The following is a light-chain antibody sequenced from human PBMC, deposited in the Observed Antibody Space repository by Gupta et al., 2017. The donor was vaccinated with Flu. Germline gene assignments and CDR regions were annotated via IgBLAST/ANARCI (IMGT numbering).Light chain of an antibody. CDR1: SDNSHYA. CDR2: VDSDGSH. CDR3: QNWGTGIPV. V-gene: IGLV4-69*01. J-gene: IGLJ2*01. Sequence: VKLTCTLNSDNSHYAIAWHQQQPEKGTRYLMNVDSDGSHSKGDGIPDRSSGSSSGTERYLIIASLQADEDGDYFCQNWGTGIPVFGGGTKLTVL.